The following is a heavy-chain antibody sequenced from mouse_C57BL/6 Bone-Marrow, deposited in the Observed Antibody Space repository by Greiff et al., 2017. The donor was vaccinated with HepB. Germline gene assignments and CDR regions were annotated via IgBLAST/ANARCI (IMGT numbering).Heavy chain of an antibody. CDR2: IDPNSGGT. Sequence: QVQLQQPGAELVKPGASVKLSCTASGYTFTSYCMHWVKQRPGQGLEWIGRIDPNSGGTKYTEKFKSKTTLAVDKPTSTAYLQRSSLTSEDSADYNCARNYCLFDYWGQGTTLTVSS. D-gene: IGHD1-1*02. CDR3: ARNYCLFDY. J-gene: IGHJ2*01. V-gene: IGHV1-72*01. CDR1: GYTFTSYC.